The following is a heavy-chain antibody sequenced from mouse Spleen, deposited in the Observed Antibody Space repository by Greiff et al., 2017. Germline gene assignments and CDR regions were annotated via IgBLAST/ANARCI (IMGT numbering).Heavy chain of an antibody. D-gene: IGHD1-1*01. Sequence: EVKLVESGGGLVKPGGSLKLSCAASGFTFSSYTMSWVRQTPAKRLEWVATISSGGGNTYYPDSVKGRFTISRDNARNTLYLQMSSLRSEDTAMYYCARGGLSTVVATDYAMDYWGQGTSVTVSS. J-gene: IGHJ4*01. CDR1: GFTFSSYT. CDR2: ISSGGGNT. V-gene: IGHV5-9*04. CDR3: ARGGLSTVVATDYAMDY.